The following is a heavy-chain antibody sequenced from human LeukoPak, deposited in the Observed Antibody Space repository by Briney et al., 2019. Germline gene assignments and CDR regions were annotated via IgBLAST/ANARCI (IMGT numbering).Heavy chain of an antibody. V-gene: IGHV4-4*07. CDR3: AREHMVRGVINR. CDR2: IYSSGST. D-gene: IGHD3-10*01. Sequence: SETLSLTCTVSGGSISNYYWSWIRQPAGKRLEWLGRIYSSGSTNYNPSLESRVTVSVDTSKNQLYLKLSSVTAADAAVYYCAREHMVRGVINRWGQGALVTVSS. CDR1: GGSISNYY. J-gene: IGHJ4*02.